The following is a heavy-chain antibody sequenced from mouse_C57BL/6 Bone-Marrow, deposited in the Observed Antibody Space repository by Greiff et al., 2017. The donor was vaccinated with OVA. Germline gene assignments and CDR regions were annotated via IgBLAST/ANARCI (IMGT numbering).Heavy chain of an antibody. J-gene: IGHJ4*01. V-gene: IGHV1-81*01. CDR1: GYTFTSYG. CDR2: IYPRSGNT. Sequence: QVQLQQSGAELARPGASVKLSCKASGYTFTSYGISWVKQRTGQGLEWIGEIYPRSGNTYYNEKFKGKATLTADKSSSTAYMELRSLTSEDSAVYFRARGGYYYGSSLYAMDYWGQGTSVTVSS. D-gene: IGHD1-1*01. CDR3: ARGGYYYGSSLYAMDY.